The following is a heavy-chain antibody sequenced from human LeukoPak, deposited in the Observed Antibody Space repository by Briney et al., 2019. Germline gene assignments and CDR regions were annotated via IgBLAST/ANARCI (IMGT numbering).Heavy chain of an antibody. CDR3: ARHETQYYYDSSGPGWVDY. CDR1: GYSFTSYW. V-gene: IGHV5-51*01. CDR2: IYPGDSDT. J-gene: IGHJ4*02. D-gene: IGHD3-22*01. Sequence: KPGESLKISCKGSGYSFTSYWIGWVRQMPGKGLEWMGIIYPGDSDTRYSPSFQGQVTISADKSISTAYLQWSSLKASDTAMYCCARHETQYYYDSSGPGWVDYWGQGTLVTVSS.